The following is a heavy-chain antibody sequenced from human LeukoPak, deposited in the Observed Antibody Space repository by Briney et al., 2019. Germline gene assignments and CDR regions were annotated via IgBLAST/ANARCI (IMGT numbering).Heavy chain of an antibody. CDR1: GFTFSNYW. J-gene: IGHJ4*02. D-gene: IGHD4-17*01. CDR2: IMSDGTGI. CDR3: VRGQTIDY. V-gene: IGHV3-74*01. Sequence: GGSLRLSCTTSGFTFSNYWMYWVRQAPGKGLMWVSRIMSDGTGITYTDSVEGRFTISRDNAKNTLYLQMNSLRDEDTAVYYCVRGQTIDYWGQGTLVTVSS.